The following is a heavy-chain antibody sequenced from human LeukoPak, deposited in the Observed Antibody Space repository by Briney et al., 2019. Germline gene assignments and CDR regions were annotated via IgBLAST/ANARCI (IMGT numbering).Heavy chain of an antibody. CDR1: GFTFSSYA. D-gene: IGHD6-13*01. CDR2: ISGSGGST. V-gene: IGHV3-23*01. Sequence: GGSLRLSCAASGFTFSSYAMSWVRQAPGKGLEWVSAISGSGGSTYYADSVKGRFTISRDNAKNSLYLQMNSLRAEDTAVYYCARAGAAAHFWYSDLWGRGTLVTVSS. CDR3: ARAGAAAHFWYSDL. J-gene: IGHJ2*01.